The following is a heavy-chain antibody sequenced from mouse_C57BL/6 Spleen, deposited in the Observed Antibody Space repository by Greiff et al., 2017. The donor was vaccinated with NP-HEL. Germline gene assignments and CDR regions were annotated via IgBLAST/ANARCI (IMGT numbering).Heavy chain of an antibody. V-gene: IGHV1-75*01. CDR2: IFPGSGST. CDR3: AEVRNYAMDY. CDR1: FTDYY. Sequence: FTDYYINWVKQRPGQGLEWIGWIFPGSGSTYYNEKFKGKATLTVDKSSSTAYMLLSSLTSEDSAVYFCAEVRNYAMDYWGQGTSVTVSS. J-gene: IGHJ4*01.